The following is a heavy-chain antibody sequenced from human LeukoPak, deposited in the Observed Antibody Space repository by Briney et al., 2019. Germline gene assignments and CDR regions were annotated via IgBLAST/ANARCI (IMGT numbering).Heavy chain of an antibody. D-gene: IGHD6-6*01. Sequence: PGGSLRLSCAASGFTFSSYGMHWVRQAPGKGLELVAVISYDGSNKYYADSVKGRFTISRDNSKNTLYLQMNSLRAEDTAVYYCAKGLLSSYSSSFDYWGQGTLVTVSS. V-gene: IGHV3-30*18. CDR2: ISYDGSNK. J-gene: IGHJ4*02. CDR1: GFTFSSYG. CDR3: AKGLLSSYSSSFDY.